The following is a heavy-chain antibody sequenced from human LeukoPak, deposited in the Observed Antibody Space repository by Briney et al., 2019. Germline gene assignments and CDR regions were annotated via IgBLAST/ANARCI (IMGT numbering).Heavy chain of an antibody. CDR1: GFTFSSYS. J-gene: IGHJ6*03. V-gene: IGHV3-21*01. Sequence: GGSLRLSCAASGFTFSSYSMNWVRQAPGKGLEWVSSISSSSSYIYYADSVKGRFTISRDNAKNSLYLQMNSLRAEDTAVYYCARPQDSSSFYYYYMDVWGKGTTVTVSS. CDR2: ISSSSSYI. D-gene: IGHD6-6*01. CDR3: ARPQDSSSFYYYYMDV.